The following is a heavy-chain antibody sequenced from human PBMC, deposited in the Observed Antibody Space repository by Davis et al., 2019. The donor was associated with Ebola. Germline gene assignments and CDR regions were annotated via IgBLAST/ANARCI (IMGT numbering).Heavy chain of an antibody. D-gene: IGHD2-15*01. CDR1: GGPISSSNW. CDR2: IYHSGST. J-gene: IGHJ6*02. Sequence: MPSETLSLTCAVSGGPISSSNWWSWVRQPPGKGLEWIGEIYHSGSTNYNPSLKSRVTISVDTSKNQFSLKLSSVTAADTAVYYCARGRVVAATWDYYYYYGMDVWGQGTTVTVSS. V-gene: IGHV4-4*02. CDR3: ARGRVVAATWDYYYYYGMDV.